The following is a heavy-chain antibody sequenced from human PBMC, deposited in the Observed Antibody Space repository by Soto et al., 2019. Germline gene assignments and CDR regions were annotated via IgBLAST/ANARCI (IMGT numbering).Heavy chain of an antibody. CDR2: ISSSSYI. V-gene: IGHV3-21*01. J-gene: IGHJ5*02. D-gene: IGHD6-13*01. CDR1: GFTFSSYS. CDR3: ARDPPTQLGQGWFDP. Sequence: GGSLRLSCAASGFTFSSYSMNWVRQAPGKGLEWVSSISSSSYIYYADSVKGRFTISRDNAKNSLYLQMNSLRAEDTAVYYCARDPPTQLGQGWFDPWGQGTLVTVSS.